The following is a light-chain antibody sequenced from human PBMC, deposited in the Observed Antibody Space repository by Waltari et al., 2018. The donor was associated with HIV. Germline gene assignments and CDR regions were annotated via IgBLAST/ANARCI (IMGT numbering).Light chain of an antibody. CDR3: QHSRT. Sequence: DIQMTQSPSSVSASVGDRVTITCLTSQTIRTNLNWYQHKPGKAPKLLIYAASSLQSGVPSRFSGGGSGTDFTLTITSLQPEDFTTYYCQHSRTFGQGTKVE. CDR2: AAS. J-gene: IGKJ1*01. CDR1: QTIRTN. V-gene: IGKV1-39*01.